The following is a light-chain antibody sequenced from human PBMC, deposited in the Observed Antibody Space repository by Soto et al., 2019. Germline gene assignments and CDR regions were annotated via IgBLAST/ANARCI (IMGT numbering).Light chain of an antibody. J-gene: IGLJ1*01. CDR2: DVT. CDR1: SSDVGGYNY. V-gene: IGLV2-14*01. CDR3: SSYTSFKTLV. Sequence: QSVLTQPASVSESPGQSITISCTGSSSDVGGYNYVSWYQQHPGKAPKLLIYDVTNRPSGVSNRFSGSKSGYTASLTISGLQSEDEADYYCSSYTSFKTLVFGTGTKVTVL.